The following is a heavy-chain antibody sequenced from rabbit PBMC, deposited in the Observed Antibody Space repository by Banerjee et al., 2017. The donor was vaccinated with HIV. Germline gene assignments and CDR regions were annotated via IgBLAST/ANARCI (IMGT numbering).Heavy chain of an antibody. V-gene: IGHV1S45*01. CDR1: GFSLSNTYV. CDR3: ARDRHADSLDFAL. CDR2: INTGNINT. Sequence: QLGESGGGLVTAGASLTLTCKTSGFSLSNTYVQCWVRQAPGKGLEWIACINTGNINTYYASWAKGRFTISETSSTTVDLKMTSLTAADTATYFCARDRHADSLDFALWGPGTLVTVS. J-gene: IGHJ4*01. D-gene: IGHD4-2*01.